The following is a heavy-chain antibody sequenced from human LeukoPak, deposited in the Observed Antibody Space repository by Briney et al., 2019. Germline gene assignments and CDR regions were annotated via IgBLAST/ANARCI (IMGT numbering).Heavy chain of an antibody. D-gene: IGHD3-9*01. CDR2: ISAYNGNT. V-gene: IGHV1-18*01. J-gene: IGHJ4*02. CDR3: ARGAVLRYFDWLPGGYYFDY. CDR1: GYTFTSYG. Sequence: ASVKVSCKASGYTFTSYGISWVRQAPGQGLEWMGWISAYNGNTNYAQKLQGRVTMSTDTSTSTAYMELWSLRSDDTAVYYCARGAVLRYFDWLPGGYYFDYWGQGTLVTVSS.